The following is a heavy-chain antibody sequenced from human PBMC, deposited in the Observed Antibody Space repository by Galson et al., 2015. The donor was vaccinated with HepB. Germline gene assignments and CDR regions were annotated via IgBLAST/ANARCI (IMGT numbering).Heavy chain of an antibody. CDR2: INTSNGQT. CDR3: ARNNFDEAAFDY. CDR1: GYTFTSHI. V-gene: IGHV1-18*01. Sequence: SVKVSCKASGYTFTSHILDWLRQAPGQGPEWVGRINTSNGQTDFAQKFQGRVTATIGTSTSTASLELRSLSSDDTAVYYCARNNFDEAAFDYWGRGTLVTVSS. D-gene: IGHD5-24*01. J-gene: IGHJ4*02.